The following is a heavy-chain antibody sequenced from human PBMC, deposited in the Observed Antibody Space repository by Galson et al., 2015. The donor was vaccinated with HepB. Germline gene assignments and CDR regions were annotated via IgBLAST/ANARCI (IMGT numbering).Heavy chain of an antibody. CDR3: ARGNYYYGSGSYRSRFDP. CDR2: IWYDGSNK. D-gene: IGHD3-10*01. J-gene: IGHJ5*02. CDR1: GFTFSSYG. V-gene: IGHV3-33*08. Sequence: SLRLSCAASGFTFSSYGMHWVRQAPGKGLEWVAVIWYDGSNKYYADSVKGRFTISRDNSKNTLYLQMNSLRAEDTAVYYCARGNYYYGSGSYRSRFDPWGQGTLVTVSS.